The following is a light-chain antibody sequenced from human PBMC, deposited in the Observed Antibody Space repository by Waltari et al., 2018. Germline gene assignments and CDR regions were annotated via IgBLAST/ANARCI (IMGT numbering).Light chain of an antibody. CDR1: SSDISIYNY. CDR3: TSFSSDSTPLV. V-gene: IGLV2-14*03. J-gene: IGLJ1*01. CDR2: DVS. Sequence: QSALTQPASVSGSLGQSITMSCTGTSSDISIYNYVSWYQQHPGKAPNLLIYDVSTRPSGVSNRFAGSKSGNTASLTISGLQSEDEADYYCTSFSSDSTPLVFGTGTRVTV.